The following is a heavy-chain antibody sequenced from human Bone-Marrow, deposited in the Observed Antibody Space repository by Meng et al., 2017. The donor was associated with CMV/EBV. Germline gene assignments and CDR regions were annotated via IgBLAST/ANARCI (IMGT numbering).Heavy chain of an antibody. CDR3: ARDLVSIFGATYYVDY. Sequence: ASVKVSCKASGYTFTSYYMHWVRQAPGRGLEWMGIINPSGGSTSYAQKFQGRVTMTRDTSTSTVYMELSSLRSEDTAVYYCARDLVSIFGATYYVDYWGQGTLVTVSS. J-gene: IGHJ4*02. CDR1: GYTFTSYY. D-gene: IGHD3-3*01. CDR2: INPSGGST. V-gene: IGHV1-46*01.